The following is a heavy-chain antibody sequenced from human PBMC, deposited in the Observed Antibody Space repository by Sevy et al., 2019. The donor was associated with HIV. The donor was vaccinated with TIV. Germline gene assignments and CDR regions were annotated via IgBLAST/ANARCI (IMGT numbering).Heavy chain of an antibody. D-gene: IGHD2-8*01. CDR2: LSFGCGEI. J-gene: IGHJ4*02. V-gene: IGHV3-23*01. CDR3: AREGCTKPHDY. CDR1: GFTFSKYS. Sequence: VGSLRLSCAASGFTFSKYSMSWVRQPPGKGLEWVSTLSFGCGEINYADSVKGRFTISRDNSKSSVYLQMNNLRPEDTAVYYCAREGCTKPHDYWVQGTLVTVSS.